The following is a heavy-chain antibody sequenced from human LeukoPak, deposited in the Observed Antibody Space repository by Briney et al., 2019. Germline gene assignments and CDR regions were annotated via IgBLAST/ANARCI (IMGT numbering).Heavy chain of an antibody. CDR3: ASYRGDYLFDY. CDR2: IYYSGST. D-gene: IGHD4-17*01. V-gene: IGHV4-59*01. CDR1: GGSISSYY. J-gene: IGHJ4*02. Sequence: PSETLSLTCTVSGGSISSYYWSWIRQPPGKGLEWIGYIYYSGSTNYNPSLKSRVTISVDTSKNQFSPKLSSVTAADTAVYYCASYRGDYLFDYWGQGTLVTVSS.